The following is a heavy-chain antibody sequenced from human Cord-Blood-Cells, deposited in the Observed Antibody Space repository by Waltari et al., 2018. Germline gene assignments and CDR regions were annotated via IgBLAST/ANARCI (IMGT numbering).Heavy chain of an antibody. J-gene: IGHJ6*03. D-gene: IGHD1-20*01. Sequence: QVQLVESGGGVVQPGRSLRLSCAASGFTFSSYGMPWVRQAPGKGLEWVAVIWYDGSNKYYADSVKGRFTISRDNSKNTLYLQMNSLRAEDTAVYYCARGYYYYYYMDVWGKGTTVTVSS. CDR1: GFTFSSYG. CDR3: ARGYYYYYYMDV. V-gene: IGHV3-33*01. CDR2: IWYDGSNK.